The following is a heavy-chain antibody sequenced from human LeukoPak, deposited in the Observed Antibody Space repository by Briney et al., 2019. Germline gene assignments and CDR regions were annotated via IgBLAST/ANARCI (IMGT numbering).Heavy chain of an antibody. CDR1: GFTFSSYA. D-gene: IGHD6-19*01. Sequence: PGGSLRLFCAASGFTFSSYAMHWVRQAPGKGLEWVAVISYDGSNKYYADSVKGRFTISRDNSKNTLYLQMNSLRAEDTAVYYCARVRAVAGPFDYWGQGTLVTVSS. J-gene: IGHJ4*02. CDR2: ISYDGSNK. CDR3: ARVRAVAGPFDY. V-gene: IGHV3-30-3*01.